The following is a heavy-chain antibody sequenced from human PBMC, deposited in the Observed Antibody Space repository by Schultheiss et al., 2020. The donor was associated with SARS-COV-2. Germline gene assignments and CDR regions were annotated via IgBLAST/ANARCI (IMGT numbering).Heavy chain of an antibody. CDR1: GFTFSSYA. D-gene: IGHD6-6*01. V-gene: IGHV3-23*01. CDR2: ISGSGGST. Sequence: GESLKISCAASGFTFSSYAMSWVRQAPGKGLEWVSTISGSGGSTYHADSVKGRFTISRDNAKNSLYLQMNSLRAEDTAVYYCARDQSSSSLDYWGQGTLVTVSS. J-gene: IGHJ4*02. CDR3: ARDQSSSSLDY.